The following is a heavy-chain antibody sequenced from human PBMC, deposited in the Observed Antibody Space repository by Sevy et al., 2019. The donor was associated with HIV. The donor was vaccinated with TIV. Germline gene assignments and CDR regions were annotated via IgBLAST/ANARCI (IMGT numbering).Heavy chain of an antibody. D-gene: IGHD6-6*01. CDR1: GFTFSSYA. V-gene: IGHV3-23*01. CDR3: AKDISARRVEYSSSSAGPYDY. J-gene: IGHJ4*02. Sequence: GGSLRLSCAASGFTFSSYAMSWVRQAPGKGLEWVSAISGSGGSTYYADSVKGRFSISRDNSKNTLYLQMNSRRAEDTAEYYFAKDISARRVEYSSSSAGPYDYWGQRTLVTVSS. CDR2: ISGSGGST.